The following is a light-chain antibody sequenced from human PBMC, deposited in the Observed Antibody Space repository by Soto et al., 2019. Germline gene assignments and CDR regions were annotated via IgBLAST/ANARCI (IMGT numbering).Light chain of an antibody. CDR2: WAS. Sequence: DIVMTQSPDSLAVSLGERATINCKSSQSVLYSSNNKNYLAWYQQKPGQPPKLLIYWASTRESGVPDRFSGSGSGTDFNLTISSLQAEDLAVYYCQQYYSTPWTFGQGTKVEIK. CDR3: QQYYSTPWT. J-gene: IGKJ1*01. V-gene: IGKV4-1*01. CDR1: QSVLYSSNNKNY.